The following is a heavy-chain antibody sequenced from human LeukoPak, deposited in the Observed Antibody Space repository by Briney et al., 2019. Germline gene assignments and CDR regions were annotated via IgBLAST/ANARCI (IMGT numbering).Heavy chain of an antibody. Sequence: PGGSLRLSCAASGFTFSSYAMSWVRQAPGKGLEWVGFIRSKAYGGTTEYAASVKGRFTISRDDSKSIAYLQMNSLKTEDTAVYYCTRDPTRFGGSYWRYWGQGTLVTVSS. J-gene: IGHJ4*02. CDR2: IRSKAYGGTT. V-gene: IGHV3-49*04. CDR1: GFTFSSYA. CDR3: TRDPTRFGGSYWRY. D-gene: IGHD1-26*01.